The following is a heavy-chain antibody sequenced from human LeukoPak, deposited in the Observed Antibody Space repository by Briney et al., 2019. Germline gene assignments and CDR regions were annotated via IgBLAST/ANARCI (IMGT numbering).Heavy chain of an antibody. J-gene: IGHJ3*02. CDR2: ITWNSGSI. CDR3: AKDRSGSYYDAFNI. D-gene: IGHD1-26*01. V-gene: IGHV3-9*01. CDR1: GFTFDGYA. Sequence: GGSLRLSCAASGFTFDGYAMHWVRQAPGKGLEWVSGITWNSGSIDYAGSVKGRFTISRDNAKNSLYLQMNSLRAGDTALYYCAKDRSGSYYDAFNIWGQGTMVTVSS.